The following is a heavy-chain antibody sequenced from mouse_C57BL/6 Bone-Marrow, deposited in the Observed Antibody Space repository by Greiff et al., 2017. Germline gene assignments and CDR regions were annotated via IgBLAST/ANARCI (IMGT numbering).Heavy chain of an antibody. J-gene: IGHJ2*01. CDR1: GYAFSSYW. CDR3: ASGTKDYFDY. Sequence: VQLQQSGAELVKPGASVKISCKASGYAFSSYWMNWVQQRPGKGLEWIGQIYPGDGDTNYNGKFKGKDTLTADKSSSTAYMKLRSLTSEDSEVYYCASGTKDYFDYWGQGTTLTVSS. V-gene: IGHV1-80*01. CDR2: IYPGDGDT. D-gene: IGHD2-14*01.